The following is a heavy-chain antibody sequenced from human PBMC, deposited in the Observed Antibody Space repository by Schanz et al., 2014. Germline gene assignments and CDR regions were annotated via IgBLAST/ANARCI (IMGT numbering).Heavy chain of an antibody. D-gene: IGHD6-13*01. CDR1: GFTFSDYW. CDR3: VSQTGSPNY. J-gene: IGHJ4*02. CDR2: IKHDGSVK. V-gene: IGHV3-7*02. Sequence: VRLVESGGGVVQPGRSLRLSCAASGFTFSDYWMSWVRQAPGKGPEWVANIKHDGSVKDYVDSVEGRFTISRDNAKRSLFLQMNSLRVEDTAVYFCVSQTGSPNYWGQGTLVTVSS.